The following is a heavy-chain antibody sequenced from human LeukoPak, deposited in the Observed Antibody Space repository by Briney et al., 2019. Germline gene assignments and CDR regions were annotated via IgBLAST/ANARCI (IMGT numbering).Heavy chain of an antibody. J-gene: IGHJ4*02. CDR2: ISWNSGSI. D-gene: IGHD3-10*01. V-gene: IGHV3-9*01. CDR3: AKAGQVRGVSTRLRNLDY. CDR1: GFTFDDYA. Sequence: GGSLRLSCAASGFTFDDYAMHWVRQAPGKGLEWVSGISWNSGSIGYADSVKGRFTVSRDNAKNSLYLQMNSLRAEDTALYYCAKAGQVRGVSTRLRNLDYWGQGTLVTVSS.